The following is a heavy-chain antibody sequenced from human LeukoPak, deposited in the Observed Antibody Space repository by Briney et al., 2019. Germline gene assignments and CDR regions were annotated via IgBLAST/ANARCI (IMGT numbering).Heavy chain of an antibody. D-gene: IGHD1/OR15-1a*01. Sequence: ASVKVSCKASGYTFTSYAMHWARQAPGQRLEWMARINGGNGNTKYSQKFQGRATITRDTSASTVYMELSSLRSEDTAVYYCARDVVTGTNYYFDYWGQGTLVTVSS. CDR2: INGGNGNT. J-gene: IGHJ4*02. CDR3: ARDVVTGTNYYFDY. CDR1: GYTFTSYA. V-gene: IGHV1-3*01.